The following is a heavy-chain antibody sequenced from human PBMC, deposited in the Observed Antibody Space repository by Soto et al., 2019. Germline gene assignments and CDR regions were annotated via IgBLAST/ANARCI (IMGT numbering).Heavy chain of an antibody. J-gene: IGHJ6*02. D-gene: IGHD3-10*01. CDR2: ISAYNGNT. Sequence: QVPLVQSGAEVKKPGASVKVSCKASGYTFTSYGISWVRQAPGQGLEWMGWISAYNGNTNYAQKLQGRVTMTTDTATSTAYMELRSLRSDDTAVYYCARDRFLGFGSRIYGMDVWGQGTTVTVSS. V-gene: IGHV1-18*01. CDR3: ARDRFLGFGSRIYGMDV. CDR1: GYTFTSYG.